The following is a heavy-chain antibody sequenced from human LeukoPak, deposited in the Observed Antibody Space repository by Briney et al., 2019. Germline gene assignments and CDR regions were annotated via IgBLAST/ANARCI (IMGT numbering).Heavy chain of an antibody. CDR2: IHTDQTIQ. V-gene: IGHV3-30*02. CDR3: ARGYCGGDCYSSTGHYFDY. CDR1: GFTFSGFG. J-gene: IGHJ4*02. Sequence: GGSLRLSCAASGFTFSGFGMHWVRQAPGKGLEWVAYIHTDQTIQYYADSVKGRFTISRDNSKNTLYLQMNSLRAEDTAVYYCARGYCGGDCYSSTGHYFDYWGQGTLVTVSS. D-gene: IGHD2-21*02.